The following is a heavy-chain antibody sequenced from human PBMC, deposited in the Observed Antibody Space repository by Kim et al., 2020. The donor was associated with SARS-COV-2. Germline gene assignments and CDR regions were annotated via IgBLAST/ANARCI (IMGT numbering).Heavy chain of an antibody. CDR2: IKGDGTEA. Sequence: GGSLRLSCAASGFAFSDYWMSWARQAPGKGLEWVANIKGDGTEAYYVDSVKGRFTISRDNAKNSLFLQMNSLRAEDMAVYYCARMSYHHYSGHAAVNYWG. CDR3: ARMSYHHYSGHAAVNY. D-gene: IGHD2-15*01. V-gene: IGHV3-7*01. J-gene: IGHJ4*01. CDR1: GFAFSDYW.